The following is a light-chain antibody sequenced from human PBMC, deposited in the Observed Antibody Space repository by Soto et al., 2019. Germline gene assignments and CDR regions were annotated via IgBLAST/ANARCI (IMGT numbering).Light chain of an antibody. CDR3: SSYAGSSTLV. CDR2: GAS. CDR1: SSDVGSYNL. J-gene: IGLJ2*01. V-gene: IGLV2-23*01. Sequence: QSALTQPASVSGSPGQSITISCTGTSSDVGSYNLVSWYQQHPGKVPKLMIYGASKRPSGVSNRFSGSKSGNTASLTISGLQAEDEADYYCSSYAGSSTLVFGGGTKVTVL.